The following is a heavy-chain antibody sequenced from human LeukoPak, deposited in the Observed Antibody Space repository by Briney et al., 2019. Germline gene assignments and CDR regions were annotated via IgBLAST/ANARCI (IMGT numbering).Heavy chain of an antibody. J-gene: IGHJ4*02. D-gene: IGHD2-21*02. CDR3: ARTYCGADCSEVERFFDY. CDR2: IYYSGST. V-gene: IGHV4-59*08. Sequence: SETLSLTCTVSGGSISSYYWSWIRHPPGKGLEWIGYIYYSGSTNYNPSLKSRVTISVDTSKNQFSLKLSSVTAADTAVYYCARTYCGADCSEVERFFDYWGQGTLVTVSS. CDR1: GGSISSYY.